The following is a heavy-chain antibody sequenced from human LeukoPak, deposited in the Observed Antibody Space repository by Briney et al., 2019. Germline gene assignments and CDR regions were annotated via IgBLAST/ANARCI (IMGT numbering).Heavy chain of an antibody. D-gene: IGHD3-3*01. J-gene: IGHJ4*02. Sequence: HTGGSLRLSCAASGFRFDDYAMHWVRQAPGKGLEGVSGISWNSGSIGYADSVKGRFTISRDNAKNSLYLQMNSLRAEDTALYYCAKGGDYDFWSGPIDYWGQGTLATVSS. V-gene: IGHV3-9*01. CDR2: ISWNSGSI. CDR1: GFRFDDYA. CDR3: AKGGDYDFWSGPIDY.